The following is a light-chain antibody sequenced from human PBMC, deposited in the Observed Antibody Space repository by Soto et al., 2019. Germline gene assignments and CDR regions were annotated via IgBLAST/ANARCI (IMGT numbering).Light chain of an antibody. Sequence: EVVMTQAPATLSVSPGERATLSCRASQSVTSNLAWYQQNIGQAHRLLIYSASTRATGIPDRFSGSGSGTDFTLTISSLQSEDFAVYYCQQYNNRPRTFGPGTKVDI. V-gene: IGKV3D-15*01. J-gene: IGKJ1*01. CDR1: QSVTSN. CDR3: QQYNNRPRT. CDR2: SAS.